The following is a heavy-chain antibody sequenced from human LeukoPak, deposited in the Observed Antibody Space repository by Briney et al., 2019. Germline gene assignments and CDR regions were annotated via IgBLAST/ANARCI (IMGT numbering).Heavy chain of an antibody. D-gene: IGHD3-10*01. J-gene: IGHJ4*02. CDR2: IYYSGST. Sequence: SSETLSRTCTVSGGSISSGDYYWSWIRQPPGKGLEWIGYIYYSGSTYYNPSLKSRVTMSVDTSKNQFSLKMSSVTAADTAVYYCASNYGSGSYHYFDYWGQGTLVTVSS. V-gene: IGHV4-30-4*01. CDR1: GGSISSGDYY. CDR3: ASNYGSGSYHYFDY.